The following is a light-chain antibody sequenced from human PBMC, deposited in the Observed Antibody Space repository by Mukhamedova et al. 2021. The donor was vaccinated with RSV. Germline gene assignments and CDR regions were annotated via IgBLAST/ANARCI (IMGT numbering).Light chain of an antibody. J-gene: IGKJ3*01. CDR1: SVLYSGNNKNY. Sequence: SVLYSGNNKNYLAWYQQKPGQPPKLLISWVSTRESGVPDRFSGSGSGTDFTLTISSLQAEDVAVYYCQEYYSVPFTFGPGTKVDSK. V-gene: IGKV4-1*01. CDR2: WVS. CDR3: QEYYSVPFT.